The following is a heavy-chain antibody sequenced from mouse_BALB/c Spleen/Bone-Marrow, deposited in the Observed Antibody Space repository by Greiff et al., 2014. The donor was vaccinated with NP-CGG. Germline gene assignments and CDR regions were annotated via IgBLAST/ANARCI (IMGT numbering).Heavy chain of an antibody. J-gene: IGHJ3*01. CDR1: GFPLSSYG. V-gene: IGHV2-9*02. Sequence: VQLQQSGPGLVAPSQSLSITCTVSGFPLSSYGVHWVRQCPGKGLEWLGIIWAGGGTNYNSALMPRLSISKDNSKSQVFLKMNSLQTDDTAMYYCARGDYGSTYWFAYWGQGTLVTVSA. CDR3: ARGDYGSTYWFAY. D-gene: IGHD1-1*01. CDR2: IWAGGGT.